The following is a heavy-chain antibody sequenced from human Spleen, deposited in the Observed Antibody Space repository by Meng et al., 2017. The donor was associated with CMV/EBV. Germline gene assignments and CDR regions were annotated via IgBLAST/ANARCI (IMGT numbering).Heavy chain of an antibody. CDR1: GDSISSGGYY. CDR2: IYYIGNT. CDR3: ARRCSSTSCYPPPTEGWFDP. V-gene: IGHV4-31*03. Sequence: SETLSLTCTVSGDSISSGGYYWSWIRQHPGKGLEWVGYIYYIGNTYYNPSLRSRVTISVDTSKNQFSLKLSSVTAADTAVYYCARRCSSTSCYPPPTEGWFDPWGQGTLVTVSS. J-gene: IGHJ5*02. D-gene: IGHD2-2*01.